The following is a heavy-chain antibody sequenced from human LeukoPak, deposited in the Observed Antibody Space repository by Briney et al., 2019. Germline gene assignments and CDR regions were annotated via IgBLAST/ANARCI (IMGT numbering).Heavy chain of an antibody. V-gene: IGHV3-21*01. CDR1: GFTFSSYT. Sequence: PGGSLGLSCAASGFTFSSYTMNWVRQAPGKGLEWVSSISSTSSYIYYADSVKGRFTISRDNAKKSLYLQMNSLRAEDTAVYYCARDCSSTSGCWGPWGQGTLVTVSS. CDR3: ARDCSSTSGCWGP. CDR2: ISSTSSYI. D-gene: IGHD2-2*01. J-gene: IGHJ5*02.